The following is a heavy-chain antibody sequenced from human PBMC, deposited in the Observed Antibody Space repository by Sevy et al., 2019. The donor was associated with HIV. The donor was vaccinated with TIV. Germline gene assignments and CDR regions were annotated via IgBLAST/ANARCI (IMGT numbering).Heavy chain of an antibody. CDR2: IYHTGST. V-gene: IGHV4-4*02. D-gene: IGHD3-3*01. CDR1: GGSIRSVNW. CDR3: ARVGVSRVVIIPAYGMDV. Sequence: SETLSLTCAVSGGSIRSVNWWHWVRQPPGKGLEWIGEIYHTGSTNYNPSLKSRVTISVDNSKNQFSLNLRSVTAADTAVYYCARVGVSRVVIIPAYGMDVWGQGTTVTVSS. J-gene: IGHJ6*02.